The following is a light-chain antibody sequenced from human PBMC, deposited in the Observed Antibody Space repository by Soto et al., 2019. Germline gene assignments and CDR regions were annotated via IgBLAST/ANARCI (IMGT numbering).Light chain of an antibody. V-gene: IGKV2-28*01. CDR2: LGS. CDR1: QSLLQSNGYNY. Sequence: DIVMTQSPRSLPVTPGEPASISCRSSQSLLQSNGYNYLDWYLQKPGQSPQLLIYLGSNRASGVPDRFSGSGSGTDFTLKISRVEAEDVGVYYCIQALQTPWTFGQGTKVEIK. CDR3: IQALQTPWT. J-gene: IGKJ1*01.